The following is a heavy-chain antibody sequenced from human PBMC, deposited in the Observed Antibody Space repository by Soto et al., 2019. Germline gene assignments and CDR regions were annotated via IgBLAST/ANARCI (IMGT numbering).Heavy chain of an antibody. Sequence: QVQLQESGPGLVKPSGTLSLTCAVSGGSISSSNWWSXVRXXXXXXLEWIGEIYHSGSTNYNPSLKSRVTIAVDKSKNQLSLNLSSVTAADTAVYYCARVTMVRGGPHIIDYLGQGTLVTVSP. CDR2: IYHSGST. V-gene: IGHV4-4*02. CDR3: ARVTMVRGGPHIIDY. D-gene: IGHD3-10*01. CDR1: GGSISSSNW. J-gene: IGHJ4*02.